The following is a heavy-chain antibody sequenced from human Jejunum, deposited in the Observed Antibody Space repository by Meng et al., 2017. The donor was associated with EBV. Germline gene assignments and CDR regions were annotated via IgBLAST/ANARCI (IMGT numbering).Heavy chain of an antibody. V-gene: IGHV7-4-1*02. CDR1: GYTFSRYA. D-gene: IGHD2-21*02. Sequence: QVQSVQSGSELKKPGASVRVSCKASGYTFSRYAMNWVRQAPGQGLEWMGWINTRTGNPAYAQGFTGRFVFSLDTSVSTAYLQISSLKAEDTAVYYCASDISTATFGYWGQGTLFTVSS. CDR3: ASDISTATFGY. CDR2: INTRTGNP. J-gene: IGHJ4*02.